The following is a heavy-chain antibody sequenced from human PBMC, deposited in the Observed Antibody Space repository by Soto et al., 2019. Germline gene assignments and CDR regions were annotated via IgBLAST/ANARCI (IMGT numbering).Heavy chain of an antibody. J-gene: IGHJ6*02. CDR3: VRDAGLGVWNGIDV. CDR2: IWHDGSNK. V-gene: IGHV3-33*01. CDR1: GFTFINFA. D-gene: IGHD3-16*01. Sequence: QVQLVESGGGVVQPGGSLRLSCAASGFTFINFAMHWVRQAPGKGLEWVAVIWHDGSNKYYADSVEGRFTISRDNFKRGLYLKIDSLSVEDTAVYYRVRDAGLGVWNGIDVWGQGTMVTVSS.